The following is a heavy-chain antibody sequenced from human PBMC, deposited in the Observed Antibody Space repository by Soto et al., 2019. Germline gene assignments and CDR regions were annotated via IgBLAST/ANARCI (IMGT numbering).Heavy chain of an antibody. D-gene: IGHD7-27*01. Sequence: QLVESGGGLIQTGGSMRLSCIGSEYSFSSFEMNWVRQAPGKGLEWVSYMSTSGADIKYADSGKGRFTVSRDTSKIYLFLQMESLRGYDTAIDDCARSLGNWYFDIWGRGTLVTVSS. CDR2: MSTSGADI. CDR3: ARSLGNWYFDI. V-gene: IGHV3-48*03. CDR1: EYSFSSFE. J-gene: IGHJ2*01.